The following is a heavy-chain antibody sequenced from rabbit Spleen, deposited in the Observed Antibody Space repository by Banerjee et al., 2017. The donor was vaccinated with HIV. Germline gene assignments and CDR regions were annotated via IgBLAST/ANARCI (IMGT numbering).Heavy chain of an antibody. D-gene: IGHD1-1*01. Sequence: QQQLEESGGGLVKPEGSLTLTCKASGIDFSSYWMCWVRQAPGKGLEWIGCIDAGDVGTYYASWAKGRITISKTSITMDLQMTSLTAADTATYFCARDTGSGHYIDAYFDLWGPGTLVTVS. CDR3: ARDTGSGHYIDAYFDL. J-gene: IGHJ4*01. CDR1: GIDFSSYW. CDR2: IDAGDVGT. V-gene: IGHV1S45*01.